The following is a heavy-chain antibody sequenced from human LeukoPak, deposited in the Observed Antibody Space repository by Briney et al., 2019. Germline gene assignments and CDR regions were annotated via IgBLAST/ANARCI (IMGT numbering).Heavy chain of an antibody. CDR2: VHLDGRT. J-gene: IGHJ4*02. D-gene: IGHD6-25*01. V-gene: IGHV4-4*02. Sequence: PSGTLSLTCGVSGGSISGTNWWSWVRQPPGQGLEWIGEVHLDGRTNYNPSLKSRLVMSADLPENHISLKLTSVTAADTAVYYCAREGGFYRPLDYSGQGTLVTVSS. CDR3: AREGGFYRPLDY. CDR1: GGSISGTNW.